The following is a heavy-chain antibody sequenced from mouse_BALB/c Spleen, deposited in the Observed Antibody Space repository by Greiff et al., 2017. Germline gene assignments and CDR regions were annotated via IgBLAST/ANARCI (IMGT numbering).Heavy chain of an antibody. Sequence: EVNLVESGGGLVQPGGSRKLSCAASGFTFSDYGMAWVRQAPGKGPEWVAFISNLAYSIYYADTVTGRFTISRENAKNTLYLEMSSLRSEDTAMYYCARGGYYGSSYGNAMDYWGQGTSVTVSS. V-gene: IGHV5-15*02. CDR3: ARGGYYGSSYGNAMDY. CDR1: GFTFSDYG. CDR2: ISNLAYSI. J-gene: IGHJ4*01. D-gene: IGHD1-1*01.